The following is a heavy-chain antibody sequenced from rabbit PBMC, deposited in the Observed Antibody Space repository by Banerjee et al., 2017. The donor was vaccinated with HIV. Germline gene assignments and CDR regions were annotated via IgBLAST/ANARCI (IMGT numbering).Heavy chain of an antibody. CDR2: IGAGSSGIT. D-gene: IGHD4-1*01. Sequence: GGDLVKPEGSLTLTCTASGFDLSSYYMCWVRQAPGKGLEWIGCIGAGSSGITYYANWAKGRFTISKTSSTTVTLQMTSLTAADTATYFCARDLAGVIGWNFGLWGPGTLVTVS. CDR3: ARDLAGVIGWNFGL. CDR1: GFDLSSYY. J-gene: IGHJ4*01. V-gene: IGHV1S40*01.